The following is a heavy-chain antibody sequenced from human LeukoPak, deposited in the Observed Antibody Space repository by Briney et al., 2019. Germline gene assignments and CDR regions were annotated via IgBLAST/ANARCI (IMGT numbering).Heavy chain of an antibody. CDR2: IYPGDSDT. D-gene: IGHD2-21*01. V-gene: IGHV5-51*01. CDR1: GYSFTTYW. Sequence: GESLKISCKSSGYSFTTYWIAWVRQMPGKGLEWMGIIYPGDSDTRFSPSFQGQVTISADKSISTAYLQWTSLKASDSAMYYCARVLIRGDEIDYWGQGTLVTVSS. J-gene: IGHJ4*02. CDR3: ARVLIRGDEIDY.